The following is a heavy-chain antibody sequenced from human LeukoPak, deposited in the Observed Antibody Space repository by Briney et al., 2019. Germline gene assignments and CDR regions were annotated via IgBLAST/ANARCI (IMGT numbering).Heavy chain of an antibody. V-gene: IGHV3-7*03. D-gene: IGHD3-3*01. CDR1: GFTFSSYW. CDR3: AKGGMYYDFWSGYYAADYMDV. CDR2: IKQDGSEK. Sequence: GGSLRLSCAASGFTFSSYWMSWDRQAPGKGLEWVANIKQDGSEKYYVDSVKGRFTISGDNAKNSLYLQMNSLRAEDMALYYCAKGGMYYDFWSGYYAADYMDVWGKGTTVTVSS. J-gene: IGHJ6*03.